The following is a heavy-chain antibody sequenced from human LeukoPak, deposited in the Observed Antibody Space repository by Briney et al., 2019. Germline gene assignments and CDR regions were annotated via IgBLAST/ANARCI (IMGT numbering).Heavy chain of an antibody. D-gene: IGHD6-6*01. CDR1: RGTFSSYA. V-gene: IGHV1-69*05. J-gene: IGHJ5*02. Sequence: GASVKVSCKASRGTFSSYAISWVRQAPGQGLEWMGGIIPIFGTANYAQKFQGRVTITTDESTSTAYMELSSLRSEDTAVYYCARAGTSIATNWFDPWGQGTLVTVSS. CDR2: IIPIFGTA. CDR3: ARAGTSIATNWFDP.